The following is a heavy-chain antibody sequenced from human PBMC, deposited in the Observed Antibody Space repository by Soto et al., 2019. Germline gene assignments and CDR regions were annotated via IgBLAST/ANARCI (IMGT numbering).Heavy chain of an antibody. CDR1: GFTFSSYG. J-gene: IGHJ4*02. D-gene: IGHD2-15*01. CDR2: ISYDGSNK. V-gene: IGHV3-30*18. Sequence: PGGSLRLSCAASGFTFSSYGMHWVRQAPGKGLEWVAVISYDGSNKYYADSVKGRFTISRDNSKNTLYLQMNSLRAEDTAVYYCAKDTTSGGKGYFDYWGQGTLVTVSS. CDR3: AKDTTSGGKGYFDY.